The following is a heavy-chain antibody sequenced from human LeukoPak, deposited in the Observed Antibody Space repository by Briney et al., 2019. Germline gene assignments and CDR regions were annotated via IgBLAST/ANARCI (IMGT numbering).Heavy chain of an antibody. CDR1: GGSFSGYY. Sequence: PSETLSLTCAVYGGSFSGYYWSWIRQPPGKGLEWIGEINHSGSTNYNPSLKSRVTISVDTSKNQFSLKLSSVTAADTAVYYCARAHYDYVWGSYRPYFDYWGQGTLVTVSS. J-gene: IGHJ4*02. V-gene: IGHV4-34*01. CDR3: ARAHYDYVWGSYRPYFDY. D-gene: IGHD3-16*02. CDR2: INHSGST.